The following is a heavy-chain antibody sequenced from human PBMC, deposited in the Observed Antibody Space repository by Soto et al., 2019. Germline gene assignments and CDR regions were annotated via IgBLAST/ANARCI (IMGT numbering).Heavy chain of an antibody. J-gene: IGHJ5*02. V-gene: IGHV4-31*03. Sequence: SETLSLTCTVSGGSISSGGYYWSWIRQHPGKGLEWIGYIYYSGSTYYNPSLKSRVTISVDTSKNQFSLKLSSVTAADTAVYYCARGLILYNWFDPWGQGTLVTVSS. CDR1: GGSISSGGYY. D-gene: IGHD2-21*02. CDR2: IYYSGST. CDR3: ARGLILYNWFDP.